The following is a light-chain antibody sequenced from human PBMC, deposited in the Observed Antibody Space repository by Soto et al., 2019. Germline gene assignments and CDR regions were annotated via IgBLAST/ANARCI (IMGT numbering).Light chain of an antibody. V-gene: IGKV1-5*03. CDR2: KAS. J-gene: IGKJ5*01. CDR3: QQSYSTPIT. CDR1: QTISSW. Sequence: DIQMTQSPSTLSGSVGDRFTITCGASQTISSWLAWYQQKPGKAPKLLIYKASTLKSGVPSRFSGSGSGTDFTLTISSLQPEDFATFYCQQSYSTPITFGQGTRLEI.